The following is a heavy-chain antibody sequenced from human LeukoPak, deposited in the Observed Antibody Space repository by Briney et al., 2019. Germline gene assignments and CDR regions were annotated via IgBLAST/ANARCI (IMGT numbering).Heavy chain of an antibody. CDR3: ARDGGNYRFDY. CDR2: ISPDGSTT. D-gene: IGHD1-26*01. J-gene: IGHJ4*02. V-gene: IGHV3-74*03. CDR1: GFTFSRYW. Sequence: PGGSLRLSCAASGFTFSRYWVHWVRQAPGKGLMWVSRISPDGSTTLYADSVKGRFTISRDNAKNTLYVQMNSLRAEDTAVYYCARDGGNYRFDYWGQGTLVTVSS.